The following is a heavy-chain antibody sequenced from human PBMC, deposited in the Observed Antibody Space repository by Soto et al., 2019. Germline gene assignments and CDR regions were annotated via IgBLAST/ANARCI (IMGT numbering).Heavy chain of an antibody. Sequence: PSETLSLTCTVSGGSISSYYWSWIRQPPGKGLEWIGYIYYSGSTNYNPSLKSRVTISVDTSKNQFSLKLSSVSAADTAVYYCARGGIAARPQVWLDPWGQGTLVTVSS. V-gene: IGHV4-59*01. CDR1: GGSISSYY. D-gene: IGHD6-6*01. CDR2: IYYSGST. J-gene: IGHJ5*02. CDR3: ARGGIAARPQVWLDP.